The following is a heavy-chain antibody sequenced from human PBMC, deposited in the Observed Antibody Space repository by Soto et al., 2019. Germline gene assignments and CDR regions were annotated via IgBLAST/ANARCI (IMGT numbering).Heavy chain of an antibody. J-gene: IGHJ4*02. CDR2: LNPKSGMT. D-gene: IGHD1-26*01. V-gene: IGHV1-8*01. Sequence: QVQLVQSGPEVKKPGASVKASCKASGYTFTTYDFNWVQQAPGQGLERMGWLNPKSGMTGSAQKFQGRVTMTRDSSISTVYMELSSLRSEDTAVYYCARVTGSPDYWGQGTLVTVSS. CDR1: GYTFTTYD. CDR3: ARVTGSPDY.